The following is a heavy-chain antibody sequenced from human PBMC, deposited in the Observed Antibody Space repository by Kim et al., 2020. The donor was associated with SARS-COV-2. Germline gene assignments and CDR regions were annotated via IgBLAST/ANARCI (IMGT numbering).Heavy chain of an antibody. Sequence: SETLSLTCAVSGGSISSSNWWSWVRQPPGKGLEWIGEIYHSGSTNYNPSLKSRVTISVDKSKNQFSLKLSSVTAADTAVYYCARVSRWITIFGVDDYGMDVWGQGTTVTVSS. CDR2: IYHSGST. CDR3: ARVSRWITIFGVDDYGMDV. V-gene: IGHV4-4*02. CDR1: GGSISSSNW. J-gene: IGHJ6*02. D-gene: IGHD3-3*01.